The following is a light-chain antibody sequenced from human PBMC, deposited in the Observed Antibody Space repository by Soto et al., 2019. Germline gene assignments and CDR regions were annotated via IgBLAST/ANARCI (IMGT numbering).Light chain of an antibody. CDR2: GAS. CDR3: QQYATSHA. CDR1: QNINSDY. Sequence: DIVLMRSRCILACSPGERATXSCRASQNINSDYFAWYQQKPVLGPGVLIFGASTRATGIRDRFSGGEAGAHFNLSISRLESPDFGVYSFQQYATSHAFGQGT. J-gene: IGKJ1*01. V-gene: IGKV3-20*01.